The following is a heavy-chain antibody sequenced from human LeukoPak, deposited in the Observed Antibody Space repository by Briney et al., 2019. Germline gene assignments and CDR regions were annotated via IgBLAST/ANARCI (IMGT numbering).Heavy chain of an antibody. D-gene: IGHD3-22*01. J-gene: IGHJ1*01. CDR1: GFTFSSYA. Sequence: GGSLRLSCAASGFTFSSYAMSWVRQAPGKGLEWVSAISGSGGSTYYADSVKGRFTISRDNSKNTLYLQMNSLRAEDTAVYYCAKGDPAQYYYDSSGYYRPLEYFQHWGQGTLVTVPS. CDR2: ISGSGGST. V-gene: IGHV3-23*01. CDR3: AKGDPAQYYYDSSGYYRPLEYFQH.